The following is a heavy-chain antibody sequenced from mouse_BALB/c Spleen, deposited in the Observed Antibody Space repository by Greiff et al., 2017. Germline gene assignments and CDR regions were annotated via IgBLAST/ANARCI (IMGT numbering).Heavy chain of an antibody. CDR1: GFTFTDYD. Sequence: QVQLQQSGAELVRPGGSVTLSCKASGFTFTDYDMSWVHQTPVHGLEWIGAIDPETGGTAYNQKFKGKVTLTADKSSSTVYMELRSLTSEDSAVYYCTGGSSPCDYWGQGTTLTVSS. CDR2: IDPETGGT. J-gene: IGHJ2*01. D-gene: IGHD1-1*01. CDR3: TGGSSPCDY. V-gene: IGHV1-15*01.